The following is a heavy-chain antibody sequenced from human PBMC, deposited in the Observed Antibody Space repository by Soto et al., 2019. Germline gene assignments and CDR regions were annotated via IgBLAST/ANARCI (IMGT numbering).Heavy chain of an antibody. D-gene: IGHD6-13*01. CDR1: GFTFSSYG. Sequence: QVQLVESGGGVVQPGRSLRLSCAASGFTFSSYGMHWARQAPGKGLEWGAVIWYDGRNKYYADSVKGRFTISRDNSKDTLYLHMNSLRTEDTAVYYCARDDSSSWYSGSWIDYWGQVTLVTVSS. CDR2: IWYDGRNK. J-gene: IGHJ4*02. V-gene: IGHV3-33*01. CDR3: ARDDSSSWYSGSWIDY.